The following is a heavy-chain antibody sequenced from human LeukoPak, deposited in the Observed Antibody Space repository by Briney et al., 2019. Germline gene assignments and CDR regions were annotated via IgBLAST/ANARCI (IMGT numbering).Heavy chain of an antibody. D-gene: IGHD2-2*01. CDR2: ISSSSSTI. Sequence: PGGSLRLSCAASGFIFSSYAMHWVRQAPGKGLEWVSYISSSSSTIYYADSVKGRFTISRDNAKNSLYLQMNSLRDEDTAVYYCARSEDIVVVPAASGFDYWGQGTLVTVSS. V-gene: IGHV3-48*02. CDR3: ARSEDIVVVPAASGFDY. J-gene: IGHJ4*02. CDR1: GFIFSSYA.